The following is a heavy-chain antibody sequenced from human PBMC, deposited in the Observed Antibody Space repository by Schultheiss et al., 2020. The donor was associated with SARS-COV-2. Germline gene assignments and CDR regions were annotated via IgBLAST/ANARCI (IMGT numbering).Heavy chain of an antibody. CDR1: GFTFSSYA. CDR3: ARDLLSGDPPFGMDY. Sequence: GGSLRLSCAASGFTFSSYAMHWVRQAPGKGLEWVSGISGSGGSTYNADSVKGRFTISRDNSKNTLSLQMNSLRAEDTAVYFCARDLLSGDPPFGMDYWGQGTLVTVSS. CDR2: ISGSGGST. D-gene: IGHD7-27*01. V-gene: IGHV3-23*01. J-gene: IGHJ4*02.